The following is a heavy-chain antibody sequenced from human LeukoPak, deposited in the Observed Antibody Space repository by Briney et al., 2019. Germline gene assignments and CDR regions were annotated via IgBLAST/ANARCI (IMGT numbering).Heavy chain of an antibody. J-gene: IGHJ4*02. D-gene: IGHD5-24*01. V-gene: IGHV1-46*01. CDR3: ASSRDGYNTIEN. CDR2: INPSGGST. Sequence: ASVKVSCKASGYTFTSDYMHWVRQAPGQGLEWMGIINPSGGSTSYAQKFQGRVTMTRDTSTSTVYMELSSLRSEDTAVYYCASSRDGYNTIENWGQGTLVTVSS. CDR1: GYTFTSDY.